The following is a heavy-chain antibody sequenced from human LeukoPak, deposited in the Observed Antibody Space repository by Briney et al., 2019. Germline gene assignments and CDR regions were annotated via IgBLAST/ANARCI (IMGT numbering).Heavy chain of an antibody. CDR1: GASISNHY. Sequence: SETLSLTCTVSGASISNHYWSWIRQPAGKALEWIGRIYSSGDTDYNPSPKSRVTMSVATSKSQFSLKLGSVIAADTAVYYCAHGGNSGSYSENWGQGTLVTVSS. CDR2: IYSSGDT. J-gene: IGHJ4*02. V-gene: IGHV4-4*07. D-gene: IGHD1-26*01. CDR3: AHGGNSGSYSEN.